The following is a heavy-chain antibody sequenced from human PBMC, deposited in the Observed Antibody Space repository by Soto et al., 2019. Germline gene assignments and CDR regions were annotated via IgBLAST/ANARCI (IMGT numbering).Heavy chain of an antibody. J-gene: IGHJ4*02. CDR2: ISGSGGST. CDR3: AKALLKHGGSSGFDY. D-gene: IGHD2-15*01. Sequence: GGSVRRSCAASGFTFSSYAMSCVRRAAGEGLEWFSAISGSGGSTYYADSVKGRFTISRDNSKNTLYLQMNSLRAEDTAVYYCAKALLKHGGSSGFDYWGQGTMVTFSS. CDR1: GFTFSSYA. V-gene: IGHV3-23*01.